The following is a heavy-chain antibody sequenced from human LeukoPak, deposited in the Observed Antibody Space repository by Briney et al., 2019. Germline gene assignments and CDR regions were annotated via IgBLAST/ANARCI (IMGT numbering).Heavy chain of an antibody. J-gene: IGHJ4*02. CDR3: ARGGTMVRRNFDY. V-gene: IGHV3-21*01. D-gene: IGHD3-10*01. CDR1: GFTFSSYS. CDR2: ISSSSSYI. Sequence: GGSLRLSCAASGFTFSSYSMNWVRQAPGKGLEWVSSISSSSSYIYYADSVKGRFTVSRDNAKNSLYLQMNSLRAEDTAVYYCARGGTMVRRNFDYWGQGTLVTVSS.